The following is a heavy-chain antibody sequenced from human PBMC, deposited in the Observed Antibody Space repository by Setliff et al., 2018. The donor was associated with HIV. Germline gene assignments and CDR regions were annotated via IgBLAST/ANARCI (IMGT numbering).Heavy chain of an antibody. J-gene: IGHJ6*03. V-gene: IGHV4-59*01. CDR3: ARVLTVGDCSAGSCDSRAYYYYHMDV. D-gene: IGHD2-15*01. CDR1: GGPLSSYY. CDR2: IDYRGST. Sequence: SETLSLTCTVSGGPLSSYYWNWIRQPPGKGLEWIGDIDYRGSTNYNPSLQSRVIISADTSKNQFSLKLSSVTAADTAVYYCARVLTVGDCSAGSCDSRAYYYYHMDVWGKGTAVTVSS.